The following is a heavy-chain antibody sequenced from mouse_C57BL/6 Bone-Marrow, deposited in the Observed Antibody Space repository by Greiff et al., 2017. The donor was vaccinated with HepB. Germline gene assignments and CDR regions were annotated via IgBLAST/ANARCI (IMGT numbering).Heavy chain of an antibody. V-gene: IGHV1-64*01. D-gene: IGHD4-1*01. Sequence: QVQLKQPGAELVKPGASVKLSCKASGYTFTSYWMHWVKQRPGQGLEWIGMIHPNSGSTNYNEKFKSKATLTVDQSSSTAYMQLSSLTSEDSAVYYCARGNWDVSFAYWGQGTLVTVSA. CDR2: IHPNSGST. CDR3: ARGNWDVSFAY. CDR1: GYTFTSYW. J-gene: IGHJ3*01.